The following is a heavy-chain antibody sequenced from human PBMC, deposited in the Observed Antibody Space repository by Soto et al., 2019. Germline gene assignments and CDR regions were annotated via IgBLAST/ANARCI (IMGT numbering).Heavy chain of an antibody. CDR1: GYTFTSYG. CDR2: MNPNSGNT. J-gene: IGHJ6*03. V-gene: IGHV1-8*02. Sequence: ASVKVSCKASGYTFTSYGISWVRQAPGQGLEWMGWMNPNSGNTGYAQKFQGRVTMTRNTSISTAYMELSSLRSEDTAVYYCARGTLDEDPTRDYYYYYMDVWGKGTTVTVSS. CDR3: ARGTLDEDPTRDYYYYYMDV. D-gene: IGHD1-1*01.